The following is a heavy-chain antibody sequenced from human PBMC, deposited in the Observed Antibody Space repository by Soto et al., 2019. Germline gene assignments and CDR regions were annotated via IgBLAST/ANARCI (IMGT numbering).Heavy chain of an antibody. V-gene: IGHV4-59*12. CDR2: IFYTGSI. CDR1: GGSISSWY. Sequence: SETLSLTCTVSGGSISSWYWSWIRQPPGKGLEWIGYIFYTGSINYNPSLKSRVTFSIDTSKNQLSLKLTSVTAADTAVYYCARGYYDFWSGSAYMDVWGKGTTVTVSS. J-gene: IGHJ6*03. D-gene: IGHD3-3*01. CDR3: ARGYYDFWSGSAYMDV.